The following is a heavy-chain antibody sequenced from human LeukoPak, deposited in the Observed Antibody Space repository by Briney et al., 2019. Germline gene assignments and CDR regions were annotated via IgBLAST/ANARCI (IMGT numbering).Heavy chain of an antibody. CDR2: INPNSGGT. CDR3: AREGGYYDFWSGYYTGRGYNWFDP. CDR1: GYTFTGYY. V-gene: IGHV1-2*02. Sequence: ASVKVSCKASGYTFTGYYMHWVRQAPGQGLEWMGWINPNSGGTNYAQKSQGRVTMTRDTSISTAYMELSRLRSDDTAVYYCAREGGYYDFWSGYYTGRGYNWFDPWGQGTLVTVSS. J-gene: IGHJ5*02. D-gene: IGHD3-3*01.